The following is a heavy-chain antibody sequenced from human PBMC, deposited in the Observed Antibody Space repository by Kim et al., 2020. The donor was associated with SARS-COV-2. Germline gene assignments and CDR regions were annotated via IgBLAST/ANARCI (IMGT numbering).Heavy chain of an antibody. V-gene: IGHV3-64*01. CDR3: ARSYYGSGSYYNGGWFDP. J-gene: IGHJ5*02. CDR2: ISSNGGST. Sequence: GGSLRLSCAASGFTFSSYAMHWVRQAPGKGLEYVSAISSNGGSTYYANSVKGRFTISRDNSKNTLYLQMGSLRAEDMAVYYCARSYYGSGSYYNGGWFDPWGQGTLVTVSS. CDR1: GFTFSSYA. D-gene: IGHD3-10*01.